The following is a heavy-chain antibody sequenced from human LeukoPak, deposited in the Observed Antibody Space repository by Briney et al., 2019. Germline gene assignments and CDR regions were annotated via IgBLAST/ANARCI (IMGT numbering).Heavy chain of an antibody. V-gene: IGHV4-4*07. D-gene: IGHD1-26*01. CDR1: GGSFSSYY. Sequence: SETLSLTCTVSGGSFSSYYWTWIRQPAGKGLEWIGRIYNSGTTNYSPSLESRVTMSLDTSKNRFSLSLSSVTGADTAVYYCARDRLGATGHWRIDVWGRGTLVTVSS. J-gene: IGHJ2*01. CDR2: IYNSGTT. CDR3: ARDRLGATGHWRIDV.